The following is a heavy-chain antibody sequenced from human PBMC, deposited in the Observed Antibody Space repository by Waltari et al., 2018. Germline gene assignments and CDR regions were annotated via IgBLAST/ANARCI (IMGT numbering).Heavy chain of an antibody. CDR1: GGSISSYY. V-gene: IGHV4-59*01. D-gene: IGHD6-6*01. CDR2: INYSGST. Sequence: QVQLQESGPGLVKPSETLSLTCTVSGGSISSYYWSWIRQPPGKGLEVIGYINYSGSTNYNPSRKSRVTISVDTSKNQFSLKLSSVTAADTAVYYCARDLRDSSSSLYYYYGMDVWGQGTTVTVSS. J-gene: IGHJ6*02. CDR3: ARDLRDSSSSLYYYYGMDV.